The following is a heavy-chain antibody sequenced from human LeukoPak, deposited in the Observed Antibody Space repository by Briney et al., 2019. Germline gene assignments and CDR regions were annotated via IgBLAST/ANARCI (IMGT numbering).Heavy chain of an antibody. Sequence: ASVTVSCKASGYTFNIYGISWARQAPGQGLEWMGWISAYNGDTHYAQRFQGRVTLTIDTSTSTAYMELRNLRSDDTAIYYCARDPSNTSGWYIYFDSWGQGTLVTVSS. CDR3: ARDPSNTSGWYIYFDS. J-gene: IGHJ4*02. V-gene: IGHV1-18*01. CDR1: GYTFNIYG. D-gene: IGHD6-19*01. CDR2: ISAYNGDT.